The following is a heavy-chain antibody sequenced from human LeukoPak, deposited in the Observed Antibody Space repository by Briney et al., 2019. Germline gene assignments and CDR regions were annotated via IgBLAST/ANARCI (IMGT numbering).Heavy chain of an antibody. Sequence: GASVKVSCKASGYTFTSYGISWVRQAPGQGLEWMGWISAYNGNTNYAQKLQGRVTMTTDTSTSTAYMELRSLRSADTAVYYCARRPVVTDVSWFDPWGQGTLVTVSS. J-gene: IGHJ5*02. D-gene: IGHD4-23*01. CDR1: GYTFTSYG. CDR2: ISAYNGNT. V-gene: IGHV1-18*01. CDR3: ARRPVVTDVSWFDP.